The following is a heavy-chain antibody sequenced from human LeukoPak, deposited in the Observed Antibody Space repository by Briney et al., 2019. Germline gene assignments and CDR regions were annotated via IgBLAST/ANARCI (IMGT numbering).Heavy chain of an antibody. CDR2: INPDGSGK. CDR3: ASKQGDY. V-gene: IGHV3-7*01. CDR1: GVTFNSYW. J-gene: IGHJ4*02. Sequence: QPGGSLRLSCAASGVTFNSYWMIWVRQAPGKGLEWVANINPDGSGKYYVDSVKGRFTISRDNAKTSLYLQMNSLRAEDTAVYYCASKQGDYWGQGTLVTVSS.